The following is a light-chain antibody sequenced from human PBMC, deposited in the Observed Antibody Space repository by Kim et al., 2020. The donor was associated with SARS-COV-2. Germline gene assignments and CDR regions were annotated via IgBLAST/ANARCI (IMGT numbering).Light chain of an antibody. Sequence: DIQMTQSPSTLSASLGDRVTITCRASQSTSSWLAWYQQKLGKAPKLLIYKASSLKSGVPSRFSGSESGTEFTLTISSLQPDDFATYYCQQYKSYPRTFGQGTKLEI. CDR1: QSTSSW. J-gene: IGKJ2*01. CDR2: KAS. CDR3: QQYKSYPRT. V-gene: IGKV1-5*03.